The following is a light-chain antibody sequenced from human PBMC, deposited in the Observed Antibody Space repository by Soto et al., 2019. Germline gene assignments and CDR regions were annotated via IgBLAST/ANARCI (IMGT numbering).Light chain of an antibody. CDR1: QSINAW. J-gene: IGKJ1*01. V-gene: IGKV1-5*01. CDR3: RS. Sequence: DIQLTQSPSTLSAYVGDRVTITCRASQSINAWLAWYQQKPGRAPKPLIFDASTLGSGVPSDFSGSGSGAQWALTITNLQAGDYAVQWSRSIGQGTKVDIK. CDR2: DAS.